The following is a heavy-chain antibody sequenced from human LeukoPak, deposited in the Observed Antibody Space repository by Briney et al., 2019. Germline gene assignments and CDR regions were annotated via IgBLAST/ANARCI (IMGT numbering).Heavy chain of an antibody. CDR2: IIDTGST. CDR1: GGSISSSSYY. V-gene: IGHV4-39*07. CDR3: ARETEKQWQY. J-gene: IGHJ3*01. D-gene: IGHD6-19*01. Sequence: PSETLSLTCTVSGGSISSSSYYWTWIRQPPGKGLEWIGEIIDTGSTKYNSSLKSRVTMSVDTSKNQFSLRLSSVTAADTAVYYCARETEKQWQYWGQGTTVSVSS.